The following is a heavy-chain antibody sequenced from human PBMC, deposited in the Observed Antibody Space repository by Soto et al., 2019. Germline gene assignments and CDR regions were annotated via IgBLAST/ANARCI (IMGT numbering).Heavy chain of an antibody. J-gene: IGHJ6*02. Sequence: SETLSLTCTVSGGSISSSSYYWGWIRQPPGKGLEWIGSIYYSGSTYYNPSLKSRVTISVDTSKNQFSLKLSSVTAADTAVYHCARRSSHRYYYGMDVWGQGTTVTVSS. V-gene: IGHV4-39*01. CDR3: ARRSSHRYYYGMDV. CDR2: IYYSGST. CDR1: GGSISSSSYY.